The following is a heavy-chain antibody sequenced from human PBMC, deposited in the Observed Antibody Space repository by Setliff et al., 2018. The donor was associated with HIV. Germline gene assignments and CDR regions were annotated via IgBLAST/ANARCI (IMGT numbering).Heavy chain of an antibody. CDR3: ARGGKDFAY. CDR1: GFTFNSYW. J-gene: IGHJ4*02. D-gene: IGHD3-10*01. V-gene: IGHV3-7*01. CDR2: IEEDGSEK. Sequence: SLRLSCAVSGFTFNSYWMSWVRQAPGKGLEWVANIEEDGSEKNYVDSLKGRFTIFRDNAKNSLYLQMNSLRVEDTAVYYCARGGKDFAYWGQGTLVTVSS.